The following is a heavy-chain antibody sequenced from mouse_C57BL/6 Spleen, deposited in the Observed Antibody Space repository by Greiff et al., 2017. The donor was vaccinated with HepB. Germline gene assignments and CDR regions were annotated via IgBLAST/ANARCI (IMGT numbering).Heavy chain of an antibody. D-gene: IGHD2-5*01. V-gene: IGHV1-39*01. CDR1: GYSFTDYN. Sequence: EVKLMESGPELVKPGASVKISCKASGYSFTDYNMNWVKQSNGKSLEWIGVINPNYGTTSYNQKFKGKATLTVDQSSSTAYMQLNSLTSEDSAVYYCAREDYSNYDYAMDYWGQGTSVTVSS. CDR2: INPNYGTT. J-gene: IGHJ4*01. CDR3: AREDYSNYDYAMDY.